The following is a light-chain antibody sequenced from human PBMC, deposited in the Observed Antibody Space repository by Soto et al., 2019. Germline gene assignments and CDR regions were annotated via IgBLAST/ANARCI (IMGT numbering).Light chain of an antibody. CDR2: GAS. CDR1: QSVSSN. V-gene: IGKV3-15*01. J-gene: IGKJ4*01. Sequence: EIVMTQSPATLSVSPEERATLSCRASQSVSSNLAWYQQKPGQAPRLLIYGASTRATGIPARFSGSGSGTEFTLTISSLQSEDFAVYYCQQYNNWPSLTFGGGTKV. CDR3: QQYNNWPSLT.